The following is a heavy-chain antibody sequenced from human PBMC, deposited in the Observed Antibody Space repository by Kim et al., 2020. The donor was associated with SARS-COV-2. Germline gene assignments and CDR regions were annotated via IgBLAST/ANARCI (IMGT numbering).Heavy chain of an antibody. CDR2: ISRGGSTK. CDR1: GFTFSNYE. D-gene: IGHD1-1*01. V-gene: IGHV3-48*03. J-gene: IGHJ4*02. CDR3: AREGPYICNGLDY. Sequence: GGSLRLSCAASGFTFSNYEMNWVRQAPGKGLEWISYISRGGSTKYYADSVRGRFTISRDNGKNSLYLQMDSLRVEDTAVYYCAREGPYICNGLDYWGLGTLVTVSS.